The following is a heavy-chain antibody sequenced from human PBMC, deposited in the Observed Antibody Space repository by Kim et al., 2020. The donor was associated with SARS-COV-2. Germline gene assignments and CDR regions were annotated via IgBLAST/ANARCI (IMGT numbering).Heavy chain of an antibody. Sequence: YTTSLKTRLTISKDTSKNQVVLTMTNMDPVDTATYYCARTPGNDYDFYFDYWGQGILVTVSS. V-gene: IGHV2-70*13. CDR3: ARTPGNDYDFYFDY. D-gene: IGHD4-17*01. J-gene: IGHJ4*02.